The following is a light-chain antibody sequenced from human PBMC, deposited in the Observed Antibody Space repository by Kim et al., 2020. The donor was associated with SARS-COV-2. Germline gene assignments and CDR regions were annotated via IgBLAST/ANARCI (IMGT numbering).Light chain of an antibody. Sequence: SPGDSATLSCRASQSINNNLAWYQQKPGQAPRLLIYSASTRVTGIPARFSGSGSGTEFTLTISGLQSEDFAVYYCQQYNNWLPLTFGGGTKVDIK. CDR1: QSINNN. J-gene: IGKJ4*01. CDR2: SAS. V-gene: IGKV3-15*01. CDR3: QQYNNWLPLT.